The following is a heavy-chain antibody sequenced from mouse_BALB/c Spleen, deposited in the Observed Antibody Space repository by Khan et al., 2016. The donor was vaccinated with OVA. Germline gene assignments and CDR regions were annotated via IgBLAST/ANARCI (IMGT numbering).Heavy chain of an antibody. CDR1: GYKFTDFT. CDR2: ISTYYGDV. V-gene: IGHV1S137*01. J-gene: IGHJ3*01. CDR3: ARGGGGDRFLY. Sequence: QVQLQQPGAELVRPGVSVKISCKGSGYKFTDFTMHWVKQSHAMSLEWIGVISTYYGDVNYNQKFKDKATMTVDKSSNKAYMDLARLTSEDSAIYYCARGGGGDRFLYWGQGTLVTVSA.